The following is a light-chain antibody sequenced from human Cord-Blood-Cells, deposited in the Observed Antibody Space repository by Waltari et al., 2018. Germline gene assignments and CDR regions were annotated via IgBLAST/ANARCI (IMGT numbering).Light chain of an antibody. Sequence: QSALTQPASVSGSPGHSITISCTGTSSDVGGYNYVSWYQQHPGKAPKLMIYDVSNRPSGVSNRFSGSKSGNTASLTISGLQAEDEADYYCSSYTSSSTSLYVFGTGTKVTVL. J-gene: IGLJ1*01. CDR3: SSYTSSSTSLYV. V-gene: IGLV2-14*01. CDR1: SSDVGGYNY. CDR2: DVS.